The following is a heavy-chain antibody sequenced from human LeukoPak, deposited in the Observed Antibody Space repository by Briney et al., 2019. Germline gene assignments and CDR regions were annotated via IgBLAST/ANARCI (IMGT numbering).Heavy chain of an antibody. V-gene: IGHV4-38-2*01. CDR1: GYSISSGYY. CDR3: ARHEGYCSSNSCYRGCFDP. J-gene: IGHJ5*02. D-gene: IGHD2-2*01. Sequence: SETLSLTCAVSGYSISSGYYWGWIRQPPGKGLEWIGSIYQSGSAYYNPSLKSRLTISVDTSKNQFSLKLRSVTAADTAVYYCARHEGYCSSNSCYRGCFDPWGQGTLVIVSS. CDR2: IYQSGSA.